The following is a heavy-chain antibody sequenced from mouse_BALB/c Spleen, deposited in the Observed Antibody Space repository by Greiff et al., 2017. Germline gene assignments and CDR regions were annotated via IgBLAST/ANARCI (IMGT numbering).Heavy chain of an antibody. J-gene: IGHJ2*01. CDR1: GYAFTNYL. CDR2: INPGSGGT. V-gene: IGHV1-54*01. CDR3: ARWGTTVEGDY. Sequence: VQLQQSGAELVRPGTSVTVSCKASGYAFTNYLLEWVKQRPGQGLEWIGVINPGSGGTNYNEKFKGKATLTADKSSSTVYMQLSSLTSDDSAVYFCARWGTTVEGDYWGQGTTLTVSS. D-gene: IGHD1-1*01.